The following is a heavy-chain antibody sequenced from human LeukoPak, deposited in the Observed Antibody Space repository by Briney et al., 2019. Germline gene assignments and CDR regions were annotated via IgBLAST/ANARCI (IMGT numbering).Heavy chain of an antibody. V-gene: IGHV4-59*01. CDR3: ARDYGGNSSHYYYGMDV. Sequence: KPSETLSLTCTVSGGSISSYYWSWIRQPPGKGLEWIGYIYYSGSTNYNPSLKSRVIISVDTSKNQFSLKLSSVTAADTAVYYCARDYGGNSSHYYYGMDVWGQGTTVTVSS. CDR2: IYYSGST. CDR1: GGSISSYY. D-gene: IGHD4-23*01. J-gene: IGHJ6*02.